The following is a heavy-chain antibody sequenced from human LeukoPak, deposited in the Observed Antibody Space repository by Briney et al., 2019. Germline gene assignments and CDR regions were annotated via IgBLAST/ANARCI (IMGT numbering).Heavy chain of an antibody. J-gene: IGHJ4*02. Sequence: ASVKVSCKASGYTFTSYYMNWLRQAPGQGLEWMGWINPNSGSTDYAQNLQGRVTMTRNTSIRTAYRELTRLRSDATAVYYCERSSIAARRSPGYWGQGSLVTVSS. D-gene: IGHD6-6*01. CDR1: GYTFTSYY. V-gene: IGHV1-2*02. CDR3: ERSSIAARRSPGY. CDR2: INPNSGST.